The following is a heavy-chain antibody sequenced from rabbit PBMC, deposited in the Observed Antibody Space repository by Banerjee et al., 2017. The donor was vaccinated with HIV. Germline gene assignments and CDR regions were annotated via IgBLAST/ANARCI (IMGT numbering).Heavy chain of an antibody. Sequence: QSLEESGGDLVKPGASLTLTCTASGFSFSGGYDMCWVRQAPGKGLEWIGCIDAGSSGNTYSASWAKGRFTISKTSSTTVTLQMTSLTAADTATYFCAREGDLWGPGTLVTVS. J-gene: IGHJ4*01. CDR1: GFSFSGGYD. CDR3: AREGDL. CDR2: IDAGSSGNT. V-gene: IGHV1S40*01.